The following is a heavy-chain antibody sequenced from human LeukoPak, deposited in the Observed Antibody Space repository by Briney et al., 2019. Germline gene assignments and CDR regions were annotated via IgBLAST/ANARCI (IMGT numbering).Heavy chain of an antibody. J-gene: IGHJ5*02. CDR3: ARHSSSSNWFDP. V-gene: IGHV1-2*06. CDR2: INPNSGGT. CDR1: GYTFTGYY. D-gene: IGHD6-6*01. Sequence: ASVKVSCKASGYTFTGYYMHWVRQAPGQGLEWMGRINPNSGGTNYAQKFQGRVTMTRDTSISTAYMELSRLRSDDTAVYYCARHSSSSNWFDPWGQGTLVTVSS.